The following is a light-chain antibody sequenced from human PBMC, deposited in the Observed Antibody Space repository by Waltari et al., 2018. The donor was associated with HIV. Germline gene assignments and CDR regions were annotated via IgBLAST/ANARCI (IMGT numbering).Light chain of an antibody. CDR1: QNIGTY. J-gene: IGKJ3*01. CDR3: QQSYILFS. CDR2: AAS. V-gene: IGKV1-39*01. Sequence: DIQLTQSPSSLSASIGDRVTFTCRASQNIGTYLHWYQEIPGKGPRLLIYAASTLQSGVPTRFTGGGSGTEFTLTISSLQPEDFAVYYCQQSYILFSFGPGTKVDIK.